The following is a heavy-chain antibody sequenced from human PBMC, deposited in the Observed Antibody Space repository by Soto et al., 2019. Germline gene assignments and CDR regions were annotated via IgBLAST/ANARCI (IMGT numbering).Heavy chain of an antibody. CDR2: INGDGSNT. CDR1: GFTFTSYW. V-gene: IGHV3-74*01. J-gene: IGHJ6*02. D-gene: IGHD4-4*01. Sequence: GGSLRLSCAATGFTFTSYWMHWVRQAPGKGLVWVSRINGDGSNTFYADSVKGRLTISRDNAKNTVYLQMNSLRVEDTAVYYCARGIQYRYGMDVCGQGTSVTVSS. CDR3: ARGIQYRYGMDV.